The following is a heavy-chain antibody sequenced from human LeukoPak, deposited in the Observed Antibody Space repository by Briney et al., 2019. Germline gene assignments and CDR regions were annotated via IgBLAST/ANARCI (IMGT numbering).Heavy chain of an antibody. V-gene: IGHV3-66*02. D-gene: IGHD5-18*01. CDR1: GFTVSSNY. CDR2: IYSGGST. Sequence: GGSLRLXCAASGFTVSSNYMSWVRQAPGKVLEWVSVIYSGGSTYYADSVKGRFTISRDNSKNTLYLQMNSLRAEDTAVYYCATDKRGYSYGYSDYWAREPWSPSPQ. CDR3: ATDKRGYSYGYSDY. J-gene: IGHJ4*02.